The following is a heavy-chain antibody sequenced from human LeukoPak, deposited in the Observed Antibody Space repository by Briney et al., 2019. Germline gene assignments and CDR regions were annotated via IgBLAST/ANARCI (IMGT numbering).Heavy chain of an antibody. CDR3: AKDRARGQQLVPYFDY. V-gene: IGHV3-23*01. CDR1: GFTFSSHA. J-gene: IGHJ4*02. CDR2: ISGSGGRT. D-gene: IGHD6-6*01. Sequence: GGSLRLSCAASGFTFSSHAMSWVRQAPGKGGEWGSAISGSGGRTYYADSVKGRFTISRDNSKNTLYLQMHSLRAENTAVYYCAKDRARGQQLVPYFDYWGQGTLVTVSS.